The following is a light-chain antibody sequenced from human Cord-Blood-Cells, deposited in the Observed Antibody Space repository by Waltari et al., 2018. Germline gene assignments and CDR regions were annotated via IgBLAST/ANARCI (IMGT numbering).Light chain of an antibody. J-gene: IGKJ4*01. V-gene: IGKV3-15*01. CDR1: QSVSSN. CDR3: QQYNNWPLT. CDR2: GAS. Sequence: EIAMTQSPATLSVSPGESATLSCRASQSVSSNLAWYQQKPGQAPRLLIYGASTRATGIPARFSGSGSGTEFTLTISSLQSEDFAVYYCQQYNNWPLTFGGGTKVEIK.